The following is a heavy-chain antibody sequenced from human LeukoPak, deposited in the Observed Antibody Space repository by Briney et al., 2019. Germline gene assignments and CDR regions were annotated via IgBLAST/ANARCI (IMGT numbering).Heavy chain of an antibody. V-gene: IGHV4-34*01. CDR1: GGSFSGYY. D-gene: IGHD3-22*01. J-gene: IGHJ4*02. CDR3: ARELYYYDSSGYYY. CDR2: INHSGST. Sequence: SETLSLTCAVYGGSFSGYYWSWIRQPPGKGLEWIGEINHSGSTNYNPSLKSRVTISVDTSKNQFSLKLSSVTAADTAVYYCARELYYYDSSGYYYWGQGTLVTVSP.